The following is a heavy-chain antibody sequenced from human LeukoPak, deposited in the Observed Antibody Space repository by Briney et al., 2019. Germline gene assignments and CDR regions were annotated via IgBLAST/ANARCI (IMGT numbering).Heavy chain of an antibody. Sequence: SETLSLTCTLSGGSRSTTYWSWLRQPPGMGLEWVGYISNGGSTNYNPSLRSRVTTSIDTSKNQFSLNLNSVTAADTAIYYCATVSTRGSPGYHYFFDSWGQGTLVTVSS. CDR2: ISNGGST. CDR1: GGSRSTTY. J-gene: IGHJ4*02. CDR3: ATVSTRGSPGYHYFFDS. D-gene: IGHD3-22*01. V-gene: IGHV4-59*01.